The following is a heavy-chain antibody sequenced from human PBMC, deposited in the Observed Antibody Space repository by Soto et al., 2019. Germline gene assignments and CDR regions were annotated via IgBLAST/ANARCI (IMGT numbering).Heavy chain of an antibody. CDR1: GGSISSGGYY. CDR3: ARDRGSSGYLVDNWFDP. J-gene: IGHJ5*02. D-gene: IGHD6-13*01. V-gene: IGHV4-31*03. Sequence: QVQLQESGPGLVKPSQTLSLTCTVSGGSISSGGYYWSWIRQHPGKGLEWIGYIYYSGSTYYNPSLKSRVTISVDTSKNQFSLKLSSVTAADTAVYYCARDRGSSGYLVDNWFDPWGQGTLVTVSS. CDR2: IYYSGST.